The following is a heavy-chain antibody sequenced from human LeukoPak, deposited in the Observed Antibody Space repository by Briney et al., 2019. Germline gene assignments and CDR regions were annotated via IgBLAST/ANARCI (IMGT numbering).Heavy chain of an antibody. Sequence: PSETLSLTCTVSGGSISSHYWSWIRQPPGKGLEWIGYIYYSGSTNYNPSLKSRVTISVDTSKNQFSLKLSSVTAADTAVYYCQAGYSRSGPFDYWGQGTLVTVSS. D-gene: IGHD6-13*01. V-gene: IGHV4-59*11. CDR1: GGSISSHY. J-gene: IGHJ4*02. CDR3: QAGYSRSGPFDY. CDR2: IYYSGST.